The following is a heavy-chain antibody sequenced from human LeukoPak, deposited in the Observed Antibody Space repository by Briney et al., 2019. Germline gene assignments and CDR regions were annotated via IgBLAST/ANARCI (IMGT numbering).Heavy chain of an antibody. Sequence: GGSLRLSCAAAGFTFSDYGMNWVRQAPGKGLEWVSGISGSGISTYYADSVKGRFTISRDNSKNTLYLQMNSLRAEDTAVYYCAKFSGDPGIAWGQGTLVTVSS. CDR2: ISGSGIST. D-gene: IGHD4-17*01. J-gene: IGHJ5*02. CDR3: AKFSGDPGIA. CDR1: GFTFSDYG. V-gene: IGHV3-23*01.